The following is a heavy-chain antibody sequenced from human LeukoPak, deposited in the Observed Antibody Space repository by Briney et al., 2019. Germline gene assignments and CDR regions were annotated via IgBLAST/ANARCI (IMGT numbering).Heavy chain of an antibody. D-gene: IGHD3-22*01. CDR1: GFTFSSYS. Sequence: GGSLRLSCAASGFTFSSYSMNWVRQAPGKGLEWVSSISSSSSYIYYADSVKGRFTISRDNAKNSLYLQMNSLRAEDTAVYYCARDGPTMIVVDLDAFDIWGQGTMVTVSS. CDR2: ISSSSSYI. CDR3: ARDGPTMIVVDLDAFDI. V-gene: IGHV3-21*01. J-gene: IGHJ3*02.